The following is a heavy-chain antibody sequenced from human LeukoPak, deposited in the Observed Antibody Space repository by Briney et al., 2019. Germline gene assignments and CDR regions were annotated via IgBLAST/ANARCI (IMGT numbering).Heavy chain of an antibody. Sequence: GGSLRLSCAASAFSLNAYNMNWVRQAPGKGLEWVSSISYTGTYIYYADSVKGRFTISRDNAQNSLYLQTNSLRAEDTAIYYCVRDRGTYRPIDYWGQGTLVTVSS. CDR1: AFSLNAYN. V-gene: IGHV3-21*04. D-gene: IGHD1-26*01. CDR2: ISYTGTYI. J-gene: IGHJ4*02. CDR3: VRDRGTYRPIDY.